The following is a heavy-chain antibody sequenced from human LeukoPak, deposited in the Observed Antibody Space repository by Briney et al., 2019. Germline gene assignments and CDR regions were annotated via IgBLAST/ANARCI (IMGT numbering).Heavy chain of an antibody. V-gene: IGHV3-53*01. CDR1: GFTFSNNE. CDR2: TRTDGSA. J-gene: IGHJ6*03. D-gene: IGHD3-16*02. Sequence: GGSLRLSCAASGFTFSNNEMSWVRQAPGKGLEWVSVTRTDGSADYADSVKGRFTVSRDNSKNTLYLQMGSLRVEDTAVYYCRGWLSSYNMDVWGRGTTVTVSS. CDR3: RGWLSSYNMDV.